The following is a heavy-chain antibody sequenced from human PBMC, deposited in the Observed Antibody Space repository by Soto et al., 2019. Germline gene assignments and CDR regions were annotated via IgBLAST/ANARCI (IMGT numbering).Heavy chain of an antibody. V-gene: IGHV1-18*01. Sequence: QVQLVQSGAEVKRPGASVKVSCEASGYTFTSYGISWVRQAPGQGLEWIGWITVYNGYTNYAQNLQGRVAFTTDISTSTAYLELKSLRSDDTAVYYCARIFSLPPYYDSFDYWGQGTLVTVSS. CDR2: ITVYNGYT. CDR3: ARIFSLPPYYDSFDY. D-gene: IGHD3-16*01. CDR1: GYTFTSYG. J-gene: IGHJ4*02.